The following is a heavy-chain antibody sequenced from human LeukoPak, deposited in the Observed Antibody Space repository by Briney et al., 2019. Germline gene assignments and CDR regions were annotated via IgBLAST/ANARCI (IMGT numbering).Heavy chain of an antibody. V-gene: IGHV3-21*01. J-gene: IGHJ4*02. CDR1: GVTFSSYS. CDR3: ARSSGYDWVIGY. CDR2: ISSSSSYI. D-gene: IGHD5-12*01. Sequence: AGGSLRLSCAASGVTFSSYSMKWVRQAPGKGLEWVSSISSSSSYIYYADSVKGRFTISRDNAKNSLYLQMNSLRAEDTAVYYCARSSGYDWVIGYWGQGTLVTVSS.